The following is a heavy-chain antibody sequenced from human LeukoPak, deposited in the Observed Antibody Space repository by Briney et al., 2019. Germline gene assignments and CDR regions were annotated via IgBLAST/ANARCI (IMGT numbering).Heavy chain of an antibody. D-gene: IGHD1-1*01. CDR1: GGTFSSYA. CDR3: ARPATPGTATWFDP. Sequence: ASVKVSCKASGGTFSSYAISWVRQAPGQGLEWMGWINTNTGNPTYAQGFTGRFVFSLDTSVSTAYLQISSLKAEDTAVYYCARPATPGTATWFDPWGQGTLVTVSS. J-gene: IGHJ5*02. V-gene: IGHV7-4-1*02. CDR2: INTNTGNP.